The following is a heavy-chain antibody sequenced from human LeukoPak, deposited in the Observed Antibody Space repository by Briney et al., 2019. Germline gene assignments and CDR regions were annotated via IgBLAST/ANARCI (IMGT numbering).Heavy chain of an antibody. CDR3: ASGNRPVAGPDY. Sequence: ASVKVSCKASGYTFTSYDINWVRQAPGQGLEWMGWINPNSGGTNYAQRFQGRVTMTRDTSISTAYMELSRLRSDDTAVYYCASGNRPVAGPDYWGQGTLVTVSS. J-gene: IGHJ4*02. V-gene: IGHV1-2*02. CDR2: INPNSGGT. D-gene: IGHD6-19*01. CDR1: GYTFTSYD.